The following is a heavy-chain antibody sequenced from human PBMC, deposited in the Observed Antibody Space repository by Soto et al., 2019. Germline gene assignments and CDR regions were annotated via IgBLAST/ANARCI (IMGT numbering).Heavy chain of an antibody. CDR2: IYHSGST. CDR3: ASRITIFGVVTEG. J-gene: IGHJ4*02. CDR1: GGSISSGGYS. D-gene: IGHD3-3*01. V-gene: IGHV4-30-2*01. Sequence: TLSLTCAVSGGSISSGGYSWSWIRQPPGKGLEWIGYIYHSGSTYYNPSLKSRVTISVDRSKNQFSLKLSSVTAADTAVYYCASRITIFGVVTEGWGQGTLVTVSS.